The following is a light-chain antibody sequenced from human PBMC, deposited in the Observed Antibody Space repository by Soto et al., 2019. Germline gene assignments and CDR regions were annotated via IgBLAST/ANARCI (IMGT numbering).Light chain of an antibody. CDR1: QIVIRSY. CDR3: XXXXXSXXT. J-gene: IGKJ5*01. V-gene: IGKV3-20*01. CDR2: GAS. Sequence: EIGLTQSPGTLSLSPGERATLSCRAGQIVIRSYLACYQQKPGQAPRLLIDGASSRATGIPDRFSGSGSGTDFTLTISRLEPEDFAVXXXXXXXXSXXTXXXGTXLEIK.